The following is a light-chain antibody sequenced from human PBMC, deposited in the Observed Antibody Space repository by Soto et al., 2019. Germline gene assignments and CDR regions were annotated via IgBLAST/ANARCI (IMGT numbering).Light chain of an antibody. J-gene: IGKJ1*01. CDR1: QASDSW. V-gene: IGKV1-5*03. CDR2: KAS. CDR3: QQYNNWPRT. Sequence: DIQMTQYQSSVSASVGDRVTITCRASQASDSWLAWYQQKPGKAPKFLIFKASSLESGVPSRFSGSGSGTEFTLTISSLQPDDFAVYCCQQYNNWPRTFGQGTKVDIK.